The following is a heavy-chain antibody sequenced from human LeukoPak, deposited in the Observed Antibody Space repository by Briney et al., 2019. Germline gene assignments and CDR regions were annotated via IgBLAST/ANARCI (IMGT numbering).Heavy chain of an antibody. CDR1: GGSLSSYY. D-gene: IGHD3-10*01. V-gene: IGHV4-59*07. CDR2: IYYSGST. CDR3: ARVFYYGSGTFDL. Sequence: SDTLSLTCTVSGGSLSSYYWSWIRQPPGKGLEWIGYIYYSGSTTYNPSLRSRVTISVDTSKNQFSLKLSSVTAADTAVYYRARVFYYGSGTFDLWGRGTLVTVSS. J-gene: IGHJ2*01.